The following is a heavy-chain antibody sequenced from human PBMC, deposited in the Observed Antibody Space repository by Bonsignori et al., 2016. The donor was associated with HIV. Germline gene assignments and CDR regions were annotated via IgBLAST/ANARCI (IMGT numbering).Heavy chain of an antibody. CDR3: ARRGAATENYYYYMDV. V-gene: IGHV3-21*01. Sequence: EVQVVESGGGLVKPGGSLRLSCAASGFAFGRYTINWVRQAPGKGLEWVSFISSDSDFKFYADSVKGRFTISRDNAKNSVYLQMDSLRAEDTALYYCARRGAATENYYYYMDVWAEGP. CDR1: GFAFGRYT. D-gene: IGHD1-26*01. J-gene: IGHJ6*03. CDR2: ISSDSDFK.